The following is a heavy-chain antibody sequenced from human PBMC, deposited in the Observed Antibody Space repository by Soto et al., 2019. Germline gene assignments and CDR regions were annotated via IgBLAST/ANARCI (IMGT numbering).Heavy chain of an antibody. Sequence: GGSLRLSCAASGFTFSSYSMNWVRQAPGKGLEWVSSISSSSSYIYYANSVKGRLPISRDNAKNSLYLQMNRLRAEDTAVYYCARYSSSWYYFDYWGQGTLVTVSS. CDR1: GFTFSSYS. V-gene: IGHV3-21*01. CDR2: ISSSSSYI. J-gene: IGHJ4*02. CDR3: ARYSSSWYYFDY. D-gene: IGHD6-13*01.